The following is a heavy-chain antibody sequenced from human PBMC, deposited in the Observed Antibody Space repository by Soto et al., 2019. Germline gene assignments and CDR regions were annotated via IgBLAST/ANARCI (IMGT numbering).Heavy chain of an antibody. CDR1: GFTFSSYG. D-gene: IGHD3-10*01. CDR2: IWYDGSNK. CDR3: ARDRVLWFGELSRYYYGMDV. V-gene: IGHV3-33*01. Sequence: PGGSLRLSCAASGFTFSSYGMHWVRQAPGKGLEWVAVIWYDGSNKYYADSVKGRFTISRDNSKNTLYLQMSSLRAEDTAVYYCARDRVLWFGELSRYYYGMDVWGQGTTVTVSS. J-gene: IGHJ6*02.